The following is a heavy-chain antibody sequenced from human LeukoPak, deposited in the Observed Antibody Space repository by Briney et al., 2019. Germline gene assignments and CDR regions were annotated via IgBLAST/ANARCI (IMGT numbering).Heavy chain of an antibody. V-gene: IGHV1-2*02. Sequence: ASVKVSCKASGYTFTGQYMHWVRQAPGQGREWMGWINPNTGGTNYAQKFQGRVTMTRDTAISTAYMELGRLTSDDTAVYYCASYPRYMSSPPFDYWGQGTLVTVSS. J-gene: IGHJ4*02. CDR3: ASYPRYMSSPPFDY. CDR1: GYTFTGQY. D-gene: IGHD5-12*01. CDR2: INPNTGGT.